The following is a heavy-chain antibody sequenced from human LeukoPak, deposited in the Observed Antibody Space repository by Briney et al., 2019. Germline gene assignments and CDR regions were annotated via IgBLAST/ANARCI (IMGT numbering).Heavy chain of an antibody. D-gene: IGHD3-10*01. CDR1: AGSSSSGDYY. CDR3: ARGVYYYGSGRFDP. V-gene: IGHV4-30-4*01. J-gene: IGHJ5*02. Sequence: SQTMSLSCTISAGSSSSGDYYWSSIRQPPGKRPEWIGYIYYSGRTHYNQSLQSRVTISVDTSKSQFSLKLSSVTAADTAVYYCARGVYYYGSGRFDPWGQGTLVTVSS. CDR2: IYYSGRT.